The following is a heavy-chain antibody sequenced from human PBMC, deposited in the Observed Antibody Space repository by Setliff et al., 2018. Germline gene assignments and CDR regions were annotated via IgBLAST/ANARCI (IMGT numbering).Heavy chain of an antibody. Sequence: ASVKVSCKASGYTFTGYYMHWVRQAPGQGLEWMGWINPNSGGTNYAQKFQGRVTMTSDTSISTAYMELSRLRSDDTAVYYCARDGSSVVRFLEWSHKDYYYMDVWGKGTTVTVSS. CDR1: GYTFTGYY. V-gene: IGHV1-2*02. CDR2: INPNSGGT. D-gene: IGHD3-3*01. J-gene: IGHJ6*03. CDR3: ARDGSSVVRFLEWSHKDYYYMDV.